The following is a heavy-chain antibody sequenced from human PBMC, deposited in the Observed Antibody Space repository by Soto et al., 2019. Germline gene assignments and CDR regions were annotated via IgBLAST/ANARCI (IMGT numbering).Heavy chain of an antibody. V-gene: IGHV4-39*01. Sequence: PSETLSLTCTVSGGSISRSTYYWGWIRQPPGKGLEWIGSIYYSGSTYYRPSTKSRVTISVDTSKNQFSLKLSSVTAADTAVYYCARQVPAAIRLGWFDPWGQGTLVTVSS. CDR2: IYYSGST. D-gene: IGHD2-2*02. J-gene: IGHJ5*02. CDR3: ARQVPAAIRLGWFDP. CDR1: GGSISRSTYY.